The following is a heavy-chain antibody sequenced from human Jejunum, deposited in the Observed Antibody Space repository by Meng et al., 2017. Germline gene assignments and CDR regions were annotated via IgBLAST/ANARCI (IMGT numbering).Heavy chain of an antibody. D-gene: IGHD3-16*01. Sequence: VWRVGSRGGYVQPGGSLGRSCAAFGFTFSSHWMHWVRQAPGKGLVWLSRVSTDGTITNYADSVKGRFTISRDNAKDTVFLEMNSLRVEDTAVYYCASDRITDWGQGTLVTVSS. J-gene: IGHJ1*01. CDR1: GFTFSSHW. V-gene: IGHV3-74*01. CDR2: VSTDGTIT. CDR3: ASDRITD.